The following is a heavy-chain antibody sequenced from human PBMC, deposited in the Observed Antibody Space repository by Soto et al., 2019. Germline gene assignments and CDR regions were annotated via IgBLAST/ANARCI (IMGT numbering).Heavy chain of an antibody. CDR2: INAGNGNT. D-gene: IGHD2-15*01. CDR3: ASEYCSGGSCPIYYGMGV. V-gene: IGHV1-3*01. Sequence: ASVKVSCKASGYTFTSYAMHWVRQAPGQRLEWMGWINAGNGNTKYSQKFQGRVTITRDTSASTAYMELSSLRSEDTAVYYCASEYCSGGSCPIYYGMGVWGQGTTVTVSS. J-gene: IGHJ6*02. CDR1: GYTFTSYA.